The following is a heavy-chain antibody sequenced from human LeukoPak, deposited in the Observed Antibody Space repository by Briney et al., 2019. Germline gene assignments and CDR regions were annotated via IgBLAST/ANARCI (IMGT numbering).Heavy chain of an antibody. D-gene: IGHD2-15*01. V-gene: IGHV4-39*02. CDR3: ARRSLGCSGGSCYDY. CDR2: IYYSGST. CDR1: GGSISSDSYY. J-gene: IGHJ4*02. Sequence: SETLSLTCTVSGGSISSDSYYWGWIRQPPGKGLEWIGSIYYSGSTYYNPSLKSRVTISVDTSKNHFSLRLSSVTAADTAVYYCARRSLGCSGGSCYDYWGQGTLVTVSS.